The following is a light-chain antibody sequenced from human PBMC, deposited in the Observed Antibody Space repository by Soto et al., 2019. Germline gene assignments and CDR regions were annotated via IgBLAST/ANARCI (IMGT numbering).Light chain of an antibody. V-gene: IGKV3-20*01. Sequence: EIVLTQSPGTLSLSPGERATLSCRASQSVSSSYLAWYQQKPGQAPRLLMYAASSRATGTPDRFSGSGSGTDFTLTISRLEPDDFAVYYCQQYGTSRTFGQGTKVEIK. CDR2: AAS. CDR3: QQYGTSRT. J-gene: IGKJ1*01. CDR1: QSVSSSY.